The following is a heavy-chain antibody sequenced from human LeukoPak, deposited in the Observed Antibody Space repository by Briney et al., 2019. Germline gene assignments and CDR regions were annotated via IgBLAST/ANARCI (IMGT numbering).Heavy chain of an antibody. CDR1: GFTFDDYA. D-gene: IGHD3-22*01. CDR3: ARDLYRIVVVPHYFDY. V-gene: IGHV3-9*01. CDR2: ISWNSGSI. Sequence: GGSLRLSCAASGFTFDDYAMHWVRQPPGKGLEWVSGISWNSGSIGYADSVKGRFTISRDNAKNSLYLQMNSLRAEDTAVYYCARDLYRIVVVPHYFDYWGQGTLVTVSS. J-gene: IGHJ4*02.